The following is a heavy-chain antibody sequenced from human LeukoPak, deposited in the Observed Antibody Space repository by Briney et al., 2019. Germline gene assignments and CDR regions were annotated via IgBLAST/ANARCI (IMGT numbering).Heavy chain of an antibody. V-gene: IGHV3-64*01. D-gene: IGHD3-10*01. CDR1: GFIFSDYA. Sequence: PGGSLRLSCAASGFIFSDYAMHWVRQAPGKGLEYVSAISSNGVDTYYASSVKGRFTISRDNSKNTLYLQMGSLRAEDMAVYYCARLPPLIRGEWYFDLWGRGTLVTVSS. J-gene: IGHJ2*01. CDR3: ARLPPLIRGEWYFDL. CDR2: ISSNGVDT.